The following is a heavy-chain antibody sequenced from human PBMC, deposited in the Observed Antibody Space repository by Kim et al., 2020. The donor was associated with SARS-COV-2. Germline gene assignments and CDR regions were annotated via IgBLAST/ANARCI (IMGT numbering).Heavy chain of an antibody. Sequence: YAQKLQGRVTMTTDTSTSTAYMELRSLRSDDTAVYYCARGTGDILTPFDYWGQGTLVTVSS. CDR3: ARGTGDILTPFDY. D-gene: IGHD3-9*01. J-gene: IGHJ4*02. V-gene: IGHV1-18*01.